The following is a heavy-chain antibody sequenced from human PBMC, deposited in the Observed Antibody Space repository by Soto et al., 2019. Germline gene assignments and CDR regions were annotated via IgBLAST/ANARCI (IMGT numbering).Heavy chain of an antibody. CDR1: GFTFSSND. CDR2: IYSSGST. V-gene: IGHV3-53*01. J-gene: IGHJ3*01. D-gene: IGHD3-22*01. CDR3: ATRPLLPGAP. Sequence: ESGGGLIQPGGSLRLSCAASGFTFSSNDMNWVRQAPGKGLERVSLIYSSGSTSYADSVKGRFTISRDNSKNTLYLQMSSLRAEDTAVYYCATRPLLPGAPWGQGTMVTVSS.